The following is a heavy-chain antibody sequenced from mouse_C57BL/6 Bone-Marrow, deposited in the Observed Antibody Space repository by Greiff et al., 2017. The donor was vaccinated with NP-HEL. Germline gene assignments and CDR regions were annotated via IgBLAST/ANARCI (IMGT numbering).Heavy chain of an antibody. J-gene: IGHJ2*01. D-gene: IGHD1-1*01. Sequence: QVQLQQPGAELVMPGASVKLSCKASGYTFTSYWMHWVKQRPGQGLEWIGEIDPSDSYTNYNQKFKGKSTLTVDKSSSTAYMQLSSLTSEDSAAYYCARSLSRTNFDYWGQGTTLTVSS. CDR1: GYTFTSYW. CDR2: IDPSDSYT. CDR3: ARSLSRTNFDY. V-gene: IGHV1-69*01.